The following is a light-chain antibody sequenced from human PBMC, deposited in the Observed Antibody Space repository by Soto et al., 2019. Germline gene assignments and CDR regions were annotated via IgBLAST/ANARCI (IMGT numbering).Light chain of an antibody. J-gene: IGKJ1*01. Sequence: LVLKQSPATLSLSQGERATLSCRASQNVNSNLAWYQQKPGQAPRLLIYGASTRATGIPARFSGSGSGTEFTLTISRLQSEDFAVYYCHHYNNWPRTFGQGTKVDIK. CDR2: GAS. V-gene: IGKV3-15*01. CDR3: HHYNNWPRT. CDR1: QNVNSN.